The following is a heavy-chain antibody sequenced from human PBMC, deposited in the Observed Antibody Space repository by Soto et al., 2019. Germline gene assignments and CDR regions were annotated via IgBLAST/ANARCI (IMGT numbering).Heavy chain of an antibody. CDR1: GLSLNNFA. J-gene: IGHJ4*02. Sequence: GGSLRLSCAASGLSLNNFAMTWVRQAPGKGLEWVSGMTSSGDKTYYADSVKGRFIISRDNSKNMLYLQMNSLRVEDTALYYCARDCASTSCSVWHYWGQGTLVTVSS. CDR3: ARDCASTSCSVWHY. CDR2: MTSSGDKT. D-gene: IGHD2-2*01. V-gene: IGHV3-23*01.